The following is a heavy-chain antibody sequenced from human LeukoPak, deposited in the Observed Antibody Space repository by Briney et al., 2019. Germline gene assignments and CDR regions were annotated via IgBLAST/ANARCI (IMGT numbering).Heavy chain of an antibody. V-gene: IGHV3-49*04. CDR2: IRSKAYGGTT. J-gene: IGHJ3*02. D-gene: IGHD6-13*01. CDR3: TRDTRPGYASSWYHPEGAFDI. Sequence: GGSLRLSCTASGFTFGDYAMSWVRQAPGKGLEWVGFIRSKAYGGTTEYAASVKGRFTISRDDSKSIAYLQMNSLKTEDTAMYYCTRDTRPGYASSWYHPEGAFDIWGQGTMVTVSS. CDR1: GFTFGDYA.